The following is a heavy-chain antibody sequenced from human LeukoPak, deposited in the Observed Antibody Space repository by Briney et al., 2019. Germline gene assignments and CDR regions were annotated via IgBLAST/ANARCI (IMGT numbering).Heavy chain of an antibody. CDR3: ARGAIVVVTAILDY. J-gene: IGHJ4*02. D-gene: IGHD2-21*02. CDR2: ISSSSSYI. V-gene: IGHV3-21*01. Sequence: GGSLRLSCAASGFTFSSYSMNWVRQAPGKGLEWVSSISSSSSYIYYADSVKGRFTISRDNAKNSLNLQMNSLRAEDTAVYYCARGAIVVVTAILDYWGQGTLVTVSS. CDR1: GFTFSSYS.